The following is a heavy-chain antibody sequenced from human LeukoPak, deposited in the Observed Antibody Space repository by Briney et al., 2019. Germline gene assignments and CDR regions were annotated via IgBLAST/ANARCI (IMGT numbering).Heavy chain of an antibody. D-gene: IGHD3-10*01. J-gene: IGHJ3*02. CDR1: GFTFSSYG. V-gene: IGHV3-30*03. CDR3: ARDLKYYYGSGSYGDASDI. CDR2: ISYDGSNK. Sequence: GRSLRLSCAASGFTFSSYGMHWVRQAPGKGLEWVAVISYDGSNKYYADSVKGRFTISRDNSKNTLYLQMNSLRAEDTAVYYCARDLKYYYGSGSYGDASDIWGQGTMVTVSS.